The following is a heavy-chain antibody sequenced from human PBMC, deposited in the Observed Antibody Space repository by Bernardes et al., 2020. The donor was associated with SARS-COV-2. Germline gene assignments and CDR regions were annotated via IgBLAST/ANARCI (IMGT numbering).Heavy chain of an antibody. D-gene: IGHD6-13*01. CDR1: GGSISSSSYY. J-gene: IGHJ4*02. CDR3: ARLGAAAGAVDY. V-gene: IGHV4-39*01. CDR2: LYYIGST. Sequence: SETLSLTCTVSGGSISSSSYYWGWIRQPPGKGLEWVGSLYYIGSTYYNPSLESRVTISVDTSTNQFSLKLSSVTAADTAVYYCARLGAAAGAVDYWGQGNLVTGSS.